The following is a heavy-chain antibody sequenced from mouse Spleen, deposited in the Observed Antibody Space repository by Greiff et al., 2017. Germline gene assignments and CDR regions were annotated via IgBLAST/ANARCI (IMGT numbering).Heavy chain of an antibody. CDR3: ARGMMITTIRPWYFDV. V-gene: IGHV1-55*01. D-gene: IGHD2-4*01. Sequence: QVQLQQPGAELVKPGASVKMSCKASGYTFTSYWITWVKQRPGQGLEWIGDIYPGSGSTNYNEKFKSKATLTVDTSSSTAYMQLSSLTSEDSAVYYCARGMMITTIRPWYFDVGGAGTTITVSS. CDR1: GYTFTSYW. J-gene: IGHJ1*01. CDR2: IYPGSGST.